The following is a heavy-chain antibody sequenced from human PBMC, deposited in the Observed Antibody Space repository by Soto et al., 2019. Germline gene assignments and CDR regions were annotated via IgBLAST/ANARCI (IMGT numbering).Heavy chain of an antibody. CDR1: GGSFSTYN. CDR3: ARGQRRGGSSGWSL. V-gene: IGHV4-34*01. J-gene: IGHJ4*02. D-gene: IGHD6-19*01. CDR2: VNHSGST. Sequence: SETLSLTCAVYGGSFSTYNWTWIRQPPGKGLEWIGEVNHSGSTNSNPSLKSRVTISVDTSKNQFSLNLNSVTAADTAVYYCARGQRRGGSSGWSLWGQGTLVTVSS.